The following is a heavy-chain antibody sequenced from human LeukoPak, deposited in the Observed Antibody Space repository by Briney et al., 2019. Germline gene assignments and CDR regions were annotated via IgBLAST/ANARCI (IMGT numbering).Heavy chain of an antibody. J-gene: IGHJ6*03. CDR2: INHSGST. CDR3: ARASPQGYCSGGSCYPGRDYYYYYMDV. CDR1: GGSFSGYY. V-gene: IGHV4-34*01. D-gene: IGHD2-15*01. Sequence: SETLSLTCAVYGGSFSGYYWSWIRQPPGKGLEWIGEINHSGSTNYNPSLKSRVTISVDTSKDQFSLKLSSVTAADTAVYYCARASPQGYCSGGSCYPGRDYYYYYMDVWGKGTTVTVSS.